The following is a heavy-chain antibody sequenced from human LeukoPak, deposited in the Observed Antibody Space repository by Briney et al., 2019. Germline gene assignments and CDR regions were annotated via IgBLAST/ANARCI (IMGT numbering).Heavy chain of an antibody. CDR1: GFTFSSYS. Sequence: GGSLRLSCAASGFTFSSYSMNWVRQAPGKGLEWVSSISSSSGLMYYADSLKGRFTISRDNANNSLYLQMNSLTAEDTAVYYCARDWEGSGRPCDYWGQRTLDSVS. J-gene: IGHJ4*02. V-gene: IGHV3-21*01. D-gene: IGHD2-15*01. CDR2: ISSSSGLM. CDR3: ARDWEGSGRPCDY.